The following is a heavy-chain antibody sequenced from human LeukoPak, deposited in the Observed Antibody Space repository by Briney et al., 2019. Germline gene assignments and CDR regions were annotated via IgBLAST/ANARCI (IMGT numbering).Heavy chain of an antibody. V-gene: IGHV4-31*03. Sequence: PSETLSLTCTVSGSSISSGGYYCSWIRQHPGKGLEWIGYIYYSGSTYYNPSLKRRVTISVDTSKNQFSLKLSSVTAADTAVYYCARRPRYCSSTSCFIFDYWGQGTLVTVSS. CDR2: IYYSGST. CDR1: GSSISSGGYY. D-gene: IGHD2-2*01. J-gene: IGHJ4*02. CDR3: ARRPRYCSSTSCFIFDY.